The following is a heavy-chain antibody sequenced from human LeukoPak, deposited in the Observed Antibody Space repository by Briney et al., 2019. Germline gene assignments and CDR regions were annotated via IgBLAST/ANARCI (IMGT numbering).Heavy chain of an antibody. Sequence: ASVKVSCKASGYTFTSYDINWVRQATGQGLEWMGWMNPNSGNTGYAQKFQSRVTITRNTSISTAYMELSSLRSEDTAVYYCARLRSGYYYMDVWGKGTTVTVSS. V-gene: IGHV1-8*03. CDR2: MNPNSGNT. CDR3: ARLRSGYYYMDV. D-gene: IGHD4-17*01. J-gene: IGHJ6*03. CDR1: GYTFTSYD.